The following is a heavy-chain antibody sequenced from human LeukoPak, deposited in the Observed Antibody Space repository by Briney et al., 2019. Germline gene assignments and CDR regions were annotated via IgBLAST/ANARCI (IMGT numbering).Heavy chain of an antibody. Sequence: GGSLRLSCAASGFTFSSYWMSWVRQAPGKRLEWVANIKQDGSEKYYVDSVKGRFTISRDNAKNSLYLQMNSLRAEDTAVYYCARARRPYYYYGMDVWGQGTTVTVSS. V-gene: IGHV3-7*03. J-gene: IGHJ6*02. CDR1: GFTFSSYW. CDR2: IKQDGSEK. CDR3: ARARRPYYYYGMDV.